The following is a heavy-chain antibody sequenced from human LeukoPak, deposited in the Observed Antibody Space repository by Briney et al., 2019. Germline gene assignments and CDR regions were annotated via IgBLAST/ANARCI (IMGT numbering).Heavy chain of an antibody. J-gene: IGHJ6*04. V-gene: IGHV3-7*01. D-gene: IGHD2-2*01. CDR3: ARGGAGKEGSYHSYNYSGRDV. Sequence: PGGSLRLSCAASGFTFSSYWMSWVRQAPGKGLEWVANIKQDGSEKYYVDSVKGRFTISRDNAKNSLYLQMNSLRTEDTAVYYWARGGAGKEGSYHSYNYSGRDVWAKGTTVTVSS. CDR1: GFTFSSYW. CDR2: IKQDGSEK.